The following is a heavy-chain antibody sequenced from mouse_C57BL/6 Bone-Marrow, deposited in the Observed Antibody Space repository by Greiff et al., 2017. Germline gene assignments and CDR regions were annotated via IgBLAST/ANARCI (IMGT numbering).Heavy chain of an antibody. J-gene: IGHJ3*01. Sequence: VQLQQSGAELARPGASVKLSCKASGYTFTSYGISWVKQRTGQGLEWIGEIYPRSGNTYYNEKFKGKATLTADKSSSTAYMELRSLTSEDSAVYFCARVRWLLRGAYWGQGTLVTVSA. CDR3: ARVRWLLRGAY. CDR2: IYPRSGNT. V-gene: IGHV1-81*01. D-gene: IGHD2-3*01. CDR1: GYTFTSYG.